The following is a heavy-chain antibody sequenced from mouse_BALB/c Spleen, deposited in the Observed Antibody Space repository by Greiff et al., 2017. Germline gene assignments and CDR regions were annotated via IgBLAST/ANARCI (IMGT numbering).Heavy chain of an antibody. D-gene: IGHD2-5*01. CDR3: ARVFTIVKGFAY. Sequence: EVKLVESGGGLVKPGGSLKLSCAASGFTFSSYAMSWVRQSPEKRLEWVAEISSGGSYTYYPDTVTGRFIISRDNTKNTLYLEMSSLRSEDTAMYYGARVFTIVKGFAYWGQGTLVTVSA. J-gene: IGHJ3*01. CDR1: GFTFSSYA. V-gene: IGHV5-9-4*01. CDR2: ISSGGSYT.